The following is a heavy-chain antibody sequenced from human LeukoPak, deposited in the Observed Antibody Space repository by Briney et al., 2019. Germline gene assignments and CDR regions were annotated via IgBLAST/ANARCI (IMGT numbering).Heavy chain of an antibody. CDR2: ISSSSSYI. CDR1: GFTFSSYS. D-gene: IGHD3-10*01. CDR3: ARDVPSGSGSYIDY. Sequence: GGSLRLSCAASGFTFSSYSMNWVRQAPGKGLEWVSSISSSSSYIYYADSVKGRFTISRDNAKNSLYLQMNSLRAEDTAVCYCARDVPSGSGSYIDYWGQGTLVTVSS. J-gene: IGHJ4*02. V-gene: IGHV3-21*01.